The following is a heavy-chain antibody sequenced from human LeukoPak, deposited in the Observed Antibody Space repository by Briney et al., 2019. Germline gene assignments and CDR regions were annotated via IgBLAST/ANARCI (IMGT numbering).Heavy chain of an antibody. V-gene: IGHV3-66*02. CDR1: GFTVSSNY. Sequence: GGSLRLSCAASGFTVSSNYMSWVRQAPGKGLEWVSVIYSGGSTYYADSAKGRFTISRDNSKNTLYLQMNSLRAEDTAVYYCARDGGYYYDSSGPPLYYYYGMDVWGQGTTVTVSS. CDR2: IYSGGST. CDR3: ARDGGYYYDSSGPPLYYYYGMDV. D-gene: IGHD3-22*01. J-gene: IGHJ6*02.